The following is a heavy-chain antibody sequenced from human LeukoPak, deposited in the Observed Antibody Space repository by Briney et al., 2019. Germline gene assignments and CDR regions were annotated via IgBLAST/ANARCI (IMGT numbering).Heavy chain of an antibody. J-gene: IGHJ4*02. D-gene: IGHD1-1*01. CDR2: IYYSGST. Sequence: SEALSPTCTVSGGSISSGGYYWSWIRQHPGKGLEWIGYIYYSGSTYYNPSLKSRVTISVDTSKNQFSLKLSSVTAADTAVCYCASSEGNDGDYWGQGTLVTVSS. CDR1: GGSISSGGYY. V-gene: IGHV4-31*03. CDR3: ASSEGNDGDY.